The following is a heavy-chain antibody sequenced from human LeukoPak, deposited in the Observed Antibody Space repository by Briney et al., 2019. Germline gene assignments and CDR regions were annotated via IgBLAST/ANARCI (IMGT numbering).Heavy chain of an antibody. J-gene: IGHJ4*02. Sequence: PGGSLRLSCAASGFTFSSYGMHWVRQAPGKGLEWVAVISHDGRNKHYPDSVKGRFTISRDISTDTLWLQMDSLRTEDTAVYYCAKGPLRGTAAAIDYWGQGTLVTVSS. D-gene: IGHD2-2*01. CDR1: GFTFSSYG. CDR2: ISHDGRNK. V-gene: IGHV3-30*18. CDR3: AKGPLRGTAAAIDY.